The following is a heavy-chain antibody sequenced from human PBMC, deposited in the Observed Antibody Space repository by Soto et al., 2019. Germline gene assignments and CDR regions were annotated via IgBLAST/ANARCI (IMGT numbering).Heavy chain of an antibody. CDR3: SADRPDIGVGWWV. V-gene: IGHV1-58*02. Sequence: SVKVSCKASGSGFISSGIQWVRQAHGQRLEWIGWIVVASGQTNYAQNFRGRVAITRDTSTATAYIELTGLTSEDTAVYFCSADRPDIGVGWWVWGQGTTVTAP. D-gene: IGHD2-15*01. J-gene: IGHJ6*02. CDR1: GSGFISSG. CDR2: IVVASGQT.